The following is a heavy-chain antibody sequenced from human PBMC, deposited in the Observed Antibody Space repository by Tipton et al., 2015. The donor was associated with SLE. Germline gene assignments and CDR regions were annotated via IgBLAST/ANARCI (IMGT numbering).Heavy chain of an antibody. CDR3: ARDLIAVAGTFDY. CDR1: GFTFSDYY. D-gene: IGHD6-19*01. J-gene: IGHJ4*02. Sequence: SLRLSCAASGFTFSDYYMSWIRQAPGKGLEWVSYISSSDSTIYYADSVKGRFTISRDNAKNSLYLQMNSLRAEDTAVYYCARDLIAVAGTFDYWGQGTLVTVSS. CDR2: ISSSDSTI. V-gene: IGHV3-11*04.